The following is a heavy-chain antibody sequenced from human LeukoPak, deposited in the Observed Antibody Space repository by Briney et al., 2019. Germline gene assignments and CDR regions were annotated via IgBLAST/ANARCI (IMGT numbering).Heavy chain of an antibody. J-gene: IGHJ4*02. D-gene: IGHD3-16*01. V-gene: IGHV3-49*04. CDR2: IRSKAYGGTT. Sequence: GGSLRLSCTASGFTFGDYAMSWVRQAPGKGLEWVGFIRSKAYGGTTEYAASVKGRFTISRDDSKSIAYLQMNSLKTEDAAVYYCTPRALGYWGQGTLVTVSS. CDR1: GFTFGDYA. CDR3: TPRALGY.